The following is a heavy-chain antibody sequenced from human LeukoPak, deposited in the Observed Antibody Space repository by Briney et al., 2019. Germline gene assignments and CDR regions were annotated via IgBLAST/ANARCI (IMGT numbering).Heavy chain of an antibody. V-gene: IGHV1-18*04. CDR2: ISAYNGNT. J-gene: IGHJ3*02. Sequence: ASVKVSCKASGYTFTSYGISWVRQAPGQGLEWMGWISAYNGNTNYAQKLQGRVTMTTDTSTSTAYMELRSLRSGDTAVYYCARSMAAAGPNRAFDIWGQGTMVTVSS. D-gene: IGHD6-13*01. CDR3: ARSMAAAGPNRAFDI. CDR1: GYTFTSYG.